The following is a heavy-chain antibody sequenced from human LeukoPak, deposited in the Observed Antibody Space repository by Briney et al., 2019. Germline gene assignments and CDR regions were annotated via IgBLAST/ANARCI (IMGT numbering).Heavy chain of an antibody. V-gene: IGHV3-21*01. Sequence: PGGSLRLSCAASGFXFSSYSMNWVRQAPGKGLEWVSSISSSSRYIYYADSVKGRLTISRDNAKNSLYLQMNSLRVEDTAVYCCARDLTGSGSPLDYWGQGTLVTVSS. CDR1: GFXFSSYS. D-gene: IGHD3-10*01. CDR2: ISSSSRYI. CDR3: ARDLTGSGSPLDY. J-gene: IGHJ4*02.